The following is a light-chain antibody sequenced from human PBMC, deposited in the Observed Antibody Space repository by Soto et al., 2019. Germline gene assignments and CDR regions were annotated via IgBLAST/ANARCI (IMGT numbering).Light chain of an antibody. CDR3: QQYYNWPRT. CDR1: QSVSNY. J-gene: IGKJ1*01. V-gene: IGKV3D-15*01. Sequence: EIVLTQSPATLSLSPGERWTLSCLASQSVSNYLAWYQHKPGQAPRLLIYDASNRATGIPANFSGSGSGTEFTLAISSLQSEDFAIYFCQQYYNWPRTFGQVTKVDI. CDR2: DAS.